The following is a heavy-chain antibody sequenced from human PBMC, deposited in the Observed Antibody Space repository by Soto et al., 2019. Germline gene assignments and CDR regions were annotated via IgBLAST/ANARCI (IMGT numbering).Heavy chain of an antibody. CDR2: IKSKTDGGAT. V-gene: IGHV3-15*01. CDR1: GLTFINAW. J-gene: IGHJ6*02. D-gene: IGHD6-13*01. Sequence: GGSLRLSCAASGLTFINAWMTWVRQAPGKGLEWIGRIKSKTDGGATDYVAPVKGRFTISRDDSQNTLYLQMNSLNTDDTGVYYCTTEGISGESWYYRGMDVWGQGTTFTVAS. CDR3: TTEGISGESWYYRGMDV.